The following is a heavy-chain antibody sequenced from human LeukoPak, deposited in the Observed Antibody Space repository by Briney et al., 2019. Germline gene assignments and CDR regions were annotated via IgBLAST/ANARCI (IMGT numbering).Heavy chain of an antibody. V-gene: IGHV4-38-2*02. Sequence: SETLSLXCTVSGYSSSSGYYWGWIRQPPGKGLEWIGSIYHSGSTYYNPSLKSRVTISVDTSKNQFSLKLSSVTAADAAVYYCARAVHRTQIVVVITRPYWYFDLWGRGTLVTVSS. CDR3: ARAVHRTQIVVVITRPYWYFDL. J-gene: IGHJ2*01. D-gene: IGHD3-22*01. CDR1: GYSSSSGYY. CDR2: IYHSGST.